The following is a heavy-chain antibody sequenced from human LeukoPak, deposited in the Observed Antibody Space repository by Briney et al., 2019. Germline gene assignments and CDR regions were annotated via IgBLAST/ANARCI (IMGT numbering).Heavy chain of an antibody. CDR1: GGTFSSYA. CDR2: IIPIFGTA. CDR3: ARAWMRGGGIQYYYYYMDV. D-gene: IGHD1-1*01. V-gene: IGHV1-69*06. J-gene: IGHJ6*03. Sequence: SVKVSCKASGGTFSSYAISWVRQAPGQGLEWMGGIIPIFGTANYAQKFQGRVTITADKSTSTAYMELSSLRSEDTAVYYCARAWMRGGGIQYYYYYMDVWGKGTTVTVSS.